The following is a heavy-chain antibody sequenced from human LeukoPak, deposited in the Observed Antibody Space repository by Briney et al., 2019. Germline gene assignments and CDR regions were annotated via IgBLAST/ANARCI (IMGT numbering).Heavy chain of an antibody. V-gene: IGHV5-51*01. CDR1: GYSFTGYW. CDR2: IYPGDSDT. J-gene: IGHJ4*02. CDR3: ARSQPYYDILTGYSTTYFDY. D-gene: IGHD3-9*01. Sequence: GESLKISCKGSGYSFTGYWIGWVRQMPGKGLEWMGIIYPGDSDTRYSPSFQGQVTISADKSISTAYLQWSSLKASDTAMYYCARSQPYYDILTGYSTTYFDYWGQGTLVTVSS.